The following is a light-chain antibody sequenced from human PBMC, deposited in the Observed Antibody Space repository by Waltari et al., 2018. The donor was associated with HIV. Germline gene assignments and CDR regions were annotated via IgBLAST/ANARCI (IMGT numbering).Light chain of an antibody. J-gene: IGLJ3*02. CDR3: ASYTITSTLV. CDR2: DPN. CDR1: SRDITPYNY. Sequence: QSALTQPASVSGSLGQSITISCIGTSRDITPYNYDSWYQHHPDKPPRLVIYDPNRRPSGVPFRFSGSKSGNTASLTISGLQAEDEADYYCASYTITSTLVFGGGTKVTVL. V-gene: IGLV2-14*01.